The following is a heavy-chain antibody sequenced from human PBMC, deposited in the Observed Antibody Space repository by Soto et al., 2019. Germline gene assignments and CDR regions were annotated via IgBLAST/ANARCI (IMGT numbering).Heavy chain of an antibody. CDR3: ARAPPEGTYYDFWSGYSPFDY. CDR2: IYCSGST. V-gene: IGHV4-59*01. D-gene: IGHD3-3*01. J-gene: IGHJ4*02. Sequence: SETLSLTCTVSGGSISSYYWSWIRQPPGKGLEWIGYIYCSGSTNYNPSLKSRVTISVDTSKNQFSLKLSSVTAADTAVYYCARAPPEGTYYDFWSGYSPFDYWGQGTLVTVSS. CDR1: GGSISSYY.